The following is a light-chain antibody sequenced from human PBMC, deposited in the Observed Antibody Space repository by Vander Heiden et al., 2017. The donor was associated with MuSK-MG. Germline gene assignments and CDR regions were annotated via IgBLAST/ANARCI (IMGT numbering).Light chain of an antibody. Sequence: EIVLTQSPGTLSLSPGERATRSCRASQSVSSSSLAWYQQKPGQTPRLLIYGASSRATGIPDRFSGSGSGTDFTLTISRLEPEDFAVYYCRQDCSSPWTFGQGTKVEIK. J-gene: IGKJ1*01. V-gene: IGKV3-20*01. CDR2: GAS. CDR3: RQDCSSPWT. CDR1: QSVSSSS.